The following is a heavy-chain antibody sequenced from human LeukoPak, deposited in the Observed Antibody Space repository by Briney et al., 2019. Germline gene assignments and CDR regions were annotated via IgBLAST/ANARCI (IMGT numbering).Heavy chain of an antibody. CDR1: SGSISSYL. CDR2: ISYSGST. D-gene: IGHD4-17*01. J-gene: IGHJ4*02. V-gene: IGHV4-59*08. CDR3: ARRNYGDDDHYFDD. Sequence: SETESLTCTVSSGSISSYLWSWIRQPPGKGLEWIGYISYSGSTNYNPSLKSRVTISVDTSRNQFSLKLNSVTAADTAVYYCARRNYGDDDHYFDDSSAGYLVTVSS.